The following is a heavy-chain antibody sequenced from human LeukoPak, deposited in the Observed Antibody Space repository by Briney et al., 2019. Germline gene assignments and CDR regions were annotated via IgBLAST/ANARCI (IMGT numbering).Heavy chain of an antibody. CDR2: IGTAGDT. D-gene: IGHD5-12*01. Sequence: GGSLRLSCAASGFTFSSYDMHWVRQATGKGLEWVSAIGTAGDTYYPGSVKGRFTISRENAKNSLYLQMNSLRAGDTAVYYCARDLGVRPVAYYYGMDVWGQGTTVTVSS. CDR3: ARDLGVRPVAYYYGMDV. J-gene: IGHJ6*02. CDR1: GFTFSSYD. V-gene: IGHV3-13*01.